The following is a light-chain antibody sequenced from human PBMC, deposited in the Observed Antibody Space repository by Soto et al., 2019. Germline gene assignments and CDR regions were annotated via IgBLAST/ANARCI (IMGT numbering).Light chain of an antibody. CDR1: SGHSSYA. Sequence: QLVLTQSPSASASLGASVKLTCPLSSGHSSYAIAWHQQQPEKGPRYLMKVNTDGSHNKGDGIPDRFSGSSSGAERYLTISSLQSEDEADYYCQTWGAGFSVVFGGGTKLTVL. CDR3: QTWGAGFSVV. J-gene: IGLJ2*01. V-gene: IGLV4-69*01. CDR2: VNTDGSH.